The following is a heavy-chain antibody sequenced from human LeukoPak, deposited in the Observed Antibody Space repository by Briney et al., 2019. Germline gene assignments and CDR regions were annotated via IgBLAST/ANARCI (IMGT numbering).Heavy chain of an antibody. V-gene: IGHV4-34*01. D-gene: IGHD2-15*01. Sequence: PSETLSLTCAVYGGSFSGYYWSWIRQPPGKGLEWIGEINHSGSTNYNPSLKSRVTISVDTSKNQFSLKLSSVTAEDTAVYYCARDRCTGGRCHSLSVGYMDVWGKGTTVTVSS. J-gene: IGHJ6*03. CDR2: INHSGST. CDR1: GGSFSGYY. CDR3: ARDRCTGGRCHSLSVGYMDV.